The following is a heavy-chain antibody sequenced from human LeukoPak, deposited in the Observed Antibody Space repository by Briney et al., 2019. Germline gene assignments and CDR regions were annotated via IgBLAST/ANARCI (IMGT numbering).Heavy chain of an antibody. D-gene: IGHD4-17*01. Sequence: ASVKVSCKASGYTFTSYGISWVRQAPGQGLEWMVWINPNSGGTNYAQKFQGWVTMIRDTSISTAYMELTRLRSDDTAVYYCARGALSTVRPHYYGMDVWGQGTTVTVSS. CDR2: INPNSGGT. V-gene: IGHV1-2*04. CDR3: ARGALSTVRPHYYGMDV. CDR1: GYTFTSYG. J-gene: IGHJ6*02.